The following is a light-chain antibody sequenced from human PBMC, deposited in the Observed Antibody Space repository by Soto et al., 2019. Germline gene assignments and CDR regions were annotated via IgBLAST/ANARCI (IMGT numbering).Light chain of an antibody. CDR2: GAS. V-gene: IGKV3-20*01. Sequence: EIVLTQSPGTLSLSPGERATLSCRASQSVSSSYLAWYQQKPGQAPRLLIYGASSRATGIPDRFSGSGSGTDFTLTISRLEPEDFAVYYCQQYGSSPPLFTFSPGTKVHIK. CDR3: QQYGSSPPLFT. J-gene: IGKJ3*01. CDR1: QSVSSSY.